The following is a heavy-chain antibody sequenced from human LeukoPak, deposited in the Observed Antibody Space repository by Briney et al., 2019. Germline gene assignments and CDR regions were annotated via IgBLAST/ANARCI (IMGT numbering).Heavy chain of an antibody. CDR2: IKQDGSEK. J-gene: IGHJ4*02. D-gene: IGHD6-13*01. CDR3: ARRGTSSSWAHFDC. Sequence: PGGSLRLSCAASGFTFSSYWMSWVRQAPRKGLEWVANIKQDGSEKYYVDSVKGRFTISRDNAKNSLYLQMNSLGAEDTAVYYCARRGTSSSWAHFDCWGQGTLVTVSS. V-gene: IGHV3-7*05. CDR1: GFTFSSYW.